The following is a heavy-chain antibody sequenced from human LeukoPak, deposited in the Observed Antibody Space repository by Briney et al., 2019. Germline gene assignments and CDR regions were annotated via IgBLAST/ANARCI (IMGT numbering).Heavy chain of an antibody. CDR1: GGTFSSYA. J-gene: IGHJ6*02. Sequence: SVKVSCKASGGTFSSYAISWVRQAPGQGLEWMGRFIPILGIANYAQKFQGRVTITADKSTSTAYMELSSLRSEDTAVYYCAYRRVDIVVVPAPTCYYYGMDVWGQGTTVTVSS. D-gene: IGHD2-2*01. CDR3: AYRRVDIVVVPAPTCYYYGMDV. V-gene: IGHV1-69*04. CDR2: FIPILGIA.